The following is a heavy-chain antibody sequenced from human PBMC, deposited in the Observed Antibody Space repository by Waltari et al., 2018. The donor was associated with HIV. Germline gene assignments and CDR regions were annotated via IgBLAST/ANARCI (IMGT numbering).Heavy chain of an antibody. Sequence: QAYLMASGGGVVQRGGYLTLSCVASGFTSSSFGMHWVRQAPGKGLEWVAVIWSDGYNKFYADSVRGRFTFSRDNSKYTLSLQMNSLRAEDTALYYCVKERGPFNGFDIWGQGTMVTVSS. D-gene: IGHD3-16*01. V-gene: IGHV3-33*06. J-gene: IGHJ3*02. CDR2: IWSDGYNK. CDR3: VKERGPFNGFDI. CDR1: GFTSSSFG.